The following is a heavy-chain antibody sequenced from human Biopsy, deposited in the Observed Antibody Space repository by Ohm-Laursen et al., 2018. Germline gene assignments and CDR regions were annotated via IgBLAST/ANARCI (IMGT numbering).Heavy chain of an antibody. Sequence: SVKVSCKSSGDTFTTSAISWVRQVPGQGLDWMGRIIPILGTVDYGQNFQGRVTIRADTSTTFLELTSLRYDDTAVYYCASGNIGGVGMDVWGQGTTVIVSS. CDR1: GDTFTTSA. V-gene: IGHV1-69*04. J-gene: IGHJ6*02. CDR3: ASGNIGGVGMDV. D-gene: IGHD3-10*01. CDR2: IIPILGTV.